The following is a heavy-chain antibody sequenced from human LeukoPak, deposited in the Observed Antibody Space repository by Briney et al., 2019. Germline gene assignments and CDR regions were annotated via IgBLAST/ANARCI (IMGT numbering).Heavy chain of an antibody. CDR1: GGFINSYY. Sequence: SETLSLTWTVSGGFINSYYWSWIRQPAGKGLEWIGRIYIGGSTNYNLSLKSRVTISVDTSKNQFSLKLTSVTAADTAVYYCARESSSTYYLDAFDMWGQGTMVTVSS. J-gene: IGHJ3*02. CDR2: IYIGGST. CDR3: ARESSSTYYLDAFDM. D-gene: IGHD3-22*01. V-gene: IGHV4-4*07.